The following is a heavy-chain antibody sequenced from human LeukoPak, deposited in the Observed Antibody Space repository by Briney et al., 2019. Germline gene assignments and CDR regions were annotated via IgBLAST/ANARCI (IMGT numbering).Heavy chain of an antibody. D-gene: IGHD4-17*01. CDR3: ARDYGDAFDV. Sequence: GGSLRLSCAASGFTFSNYWMHWVRQAPGKGLVWVSLINSDGSSTNYADSVKGRFTIYRDNAKNTLYLQMNSLRAEDTAVYYCARDYGDAFDVWGQGAMVTVSS. V-gene: IGHV3-74*01. CDR1: GFTFSNYW. J-gene: IGHJ3*01. CDR2: INSDGSST.